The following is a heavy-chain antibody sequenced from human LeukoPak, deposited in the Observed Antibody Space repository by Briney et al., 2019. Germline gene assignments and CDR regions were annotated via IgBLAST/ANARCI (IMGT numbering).Heavy chain of an antibody. J-gene: IGHJ4*02. CDR2: INTRGNDK. V-gene: IGHV1-46*01. Sequence: ASLKLSCKASGYTFPSYSMHWVRQAPGKGLEWVGTINTRGNDKNYAQKFKGRFTMSRDTATSSLYMQMNNLRVEDTAVYYCARVGSIVPHQDIDCWGQGSLVTVSS. CDR3: ARVGSIVPHQDIDC. CDR1: GYTFPSYS. D-gene: IGHD2-21*01.